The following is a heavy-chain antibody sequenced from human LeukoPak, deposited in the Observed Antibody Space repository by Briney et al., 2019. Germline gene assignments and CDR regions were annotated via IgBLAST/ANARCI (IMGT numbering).Heavy chain of an antibody. CDR1: GYTFTGYY. Sequence: GASVKVSCKASGYTFTGYYMHWVRQAPGQGLEWMGWINPNSGGTNYAQKFQGRVTMTRDTSISTAYMELSRLRSDDTAVYYCARPGATTGHSSGWYSYWGQGTLVTVSS. D-gene: IGHD6-19*01. CDR2: INPNSGGT. V-gene: IGHV1-2*02. CDR3: ARPGATTGHSSGWYSY. J-gene: IGHJ4*02.